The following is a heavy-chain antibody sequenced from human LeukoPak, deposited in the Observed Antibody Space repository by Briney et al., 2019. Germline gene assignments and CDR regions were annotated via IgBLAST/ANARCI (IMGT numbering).Heavy chain of an antibody. J-gene: IGHJ3*02. D-gene: IGHD6-19*01. CDR3: ARDPGPGIAVAGDAFDI. V-gene: IGHV3-20*04. CDR2: INWNGGST. Sequence: TGGSLRLSCAASGFTFSSYEMNWVRQAPGKGLEWVSGINWNGGSTGYADSVKGRFTISRDNAKNSLYLQMNSLRAEDTALYYCARDPGPGIAVAGDAFDIWGQGTMVTVSS. CDR1: GFTFSSYE.